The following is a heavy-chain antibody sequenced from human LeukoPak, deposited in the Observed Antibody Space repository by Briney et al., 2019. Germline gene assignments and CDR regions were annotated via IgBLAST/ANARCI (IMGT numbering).Heavy chain of an antibody. V-gene: IGHV1-2*04. Sequence: ASVKASCKASGYTFTGCYMHWVRQAPGQGLEWMGWINPNSGGTNYAQKLQGWVTMTRDTSISTAYMELGRLRSDDTAVYYCARGRLGELSPNYYYYYGMDVWGKGTTVTVSS. CDR1: GYTFTGCY. CDR3: ARGRLGELSPNYYYYYGMDV. J-gene: IGHJ6*04. CDR2: INPNSGGT. D-gene: IGHD3-16*02.